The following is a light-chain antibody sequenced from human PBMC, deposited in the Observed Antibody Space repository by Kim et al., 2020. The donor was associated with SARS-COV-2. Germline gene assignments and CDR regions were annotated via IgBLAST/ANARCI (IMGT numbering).Light chain of an antibody. CDR3: QQTNSFPLT. CDR1: QDISSW. V-gene: IGKV1-12*01. Sequence: ASVGDRVTITCRASQDISSWLAWYQQKPGKAPNLLIYSASILESGVPSRFRGSGSGTDFTLTISSLQPADFGFYYCQQTNSFPLTFGGGTKVDIK. CDR2: SAS. J-gene: IGKJ4*01.